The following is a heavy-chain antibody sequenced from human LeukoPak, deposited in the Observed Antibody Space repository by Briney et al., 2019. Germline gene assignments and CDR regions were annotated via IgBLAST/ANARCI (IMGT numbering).Heavy chain of an antibody. J-gene: IGHJ4*02. CDR3: AKGVVVKGSFDY. Sequence: GGSLRLSCAASGFTFSSYAMSWVRQAPGKGLEWVSAISHSGGTTYYADSVKGRFTISRDNSKNTLYLQMNSLRAEDTAVYYCAKGVVVKGSFDYWGQGTLVTVSS. CDR2: ISHSGGTT. CDR1: GFTFSSYA. V-gene: IGHV3-23*01. D-gene: IGHD3-22*01.